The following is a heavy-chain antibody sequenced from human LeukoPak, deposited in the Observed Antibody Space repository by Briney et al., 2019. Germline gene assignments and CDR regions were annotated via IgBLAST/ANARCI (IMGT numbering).Heavy chain of an antibody. CDR3: ARYSGSSRAFGY. V-gene: IGHV4-39*07. CDR1: GGSISSSSYY. J-gene: IGHJ4*02. D-gene: IGHD5-12*01. Sequence: SETLSLTCTVSGGSISSSSYYWGWIRQPPGKGLEWIGSIYYSGSTYYNPSLKSRVTISVDTSKNQFSLKLSSVTAADTAVYYCARYSGSSRAFGYWGQGTLVTVSS. CDR2: IYYSGST.